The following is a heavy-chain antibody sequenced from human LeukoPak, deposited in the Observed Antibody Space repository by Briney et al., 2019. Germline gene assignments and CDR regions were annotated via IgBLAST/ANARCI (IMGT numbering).Heavy chain of an antibody. V-gene: IGHV1-2*02. Sequence: GESLKISCKGSGYSFTSYWIGWVRQAPGQGLEWMGWINPNSGGTNYAQKFQGRVTMTRDTSISTAYMELSRLRSDDTAVYYCARGAYCSSTSCGYYYYYGMDVWGQGTTVTVSS. CDR2: INPNSGGT. J-gene: IGHJ6*02. D-gene: IGHD2-2*01. CDR3: ARGAYCSSTSCGYYYYYGMDV. CDR1: GYSFTSYW.